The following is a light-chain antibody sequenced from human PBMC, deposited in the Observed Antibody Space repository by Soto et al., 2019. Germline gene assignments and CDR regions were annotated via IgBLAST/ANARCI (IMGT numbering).Light chain of an antibody. CDR1: HTITRY. CDR3: RQSYNSPFN. V-gene: IGKV1-39*01. Sequence: DIQMTQSPSSLSASVGDRVTITCRASHTITRYLNWYQQKSGQAPKLLINPASTLRSGGPSRFSGSGSGPYFTLTIDSLPPEDFATSYCRQSYNSPFNFGPGTKVDIK. CDR2: PAS. J-gene: IGKJ3*01.